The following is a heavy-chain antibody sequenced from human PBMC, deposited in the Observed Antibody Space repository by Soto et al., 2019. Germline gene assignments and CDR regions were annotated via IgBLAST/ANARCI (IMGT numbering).Heavy chain of an antibody. J-gene: IGHJ4*02. CDR2: FDPEDGET. V-gene: IGHV1-24*01. CDR1: GYTLTELS. CDR3: ATLYCNGGSCFYYFDY. D-gene: IGHD2-15*01. Sequence: ASVKVSCKVSGYTLTELSMHWVRQAPGKGLEWMGGFDPEDGETIYAQKFQGRVTMTEDTSTDTAYMELSSLRSEDTAVYYCATLYCNGGSCFYYFDYWGQGTLVTVSS.